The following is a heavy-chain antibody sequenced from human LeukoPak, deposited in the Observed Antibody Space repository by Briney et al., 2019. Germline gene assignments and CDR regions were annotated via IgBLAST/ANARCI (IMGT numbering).Heavy chain of an antibody. D-gene: IGHD6-19*01. V-gene: IGHV3-30*04. CDR1: GFTFSSYA. CDR3: ARATGSKKQWLASYYYYGMDV. CDR2: ISYDGSNK. J-gene: IGHJ6*02. Sequence: GGSLRLSCAASGFTFSSYAMHWVRQAPGKGLEWVAVISYDGSNKYYADSVKGRFTISRDNSKNTLYLQMNSLRAEDTAVYYCARATGSKKQWLASYYYYGMDVWGQGTTVTVSS.